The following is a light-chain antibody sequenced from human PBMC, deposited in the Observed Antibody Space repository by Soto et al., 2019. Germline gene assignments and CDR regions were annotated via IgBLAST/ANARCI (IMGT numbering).Light chain of an antibody. CDR2: WAS. CDR1: QSVLFSSNNKNY. V-gene: IGKV4-1*01. J-gene: IGKJ4*01. Sequence: VLTPSADSLAVSRGARATIKCKSSQSVLFSSNNKNYLAWYQQKPGQPPKLLIYWASTRESGVPDRFSGSGSGTDFTLTISSLQAEDVAVCYCQQYDSTPTFGGGTKV. CDR3: QQYDSTPT.